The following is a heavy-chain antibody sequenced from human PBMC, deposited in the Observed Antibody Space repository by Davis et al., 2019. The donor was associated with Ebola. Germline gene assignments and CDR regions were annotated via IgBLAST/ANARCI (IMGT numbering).Heavy chain of an antibody. CDR2: IYYSGST. J-gene: IGHJ5*02. Sequence: SETLSLTCTVSGGSISSYYWSWIRQPPGKELEWIGYIYYSGSTNYNPSLKSRVTISVDTSKNQFSLKLSSVTAADTAVYYCARGSVAAAGLTNWFDPWGQGTLVTVSS. D-gene: IGHD6-13*01. V-gene: IGHV4-59*01. CDR1: GGSISSYY. CDR3: ARGSVAAAGLTNWFDP.